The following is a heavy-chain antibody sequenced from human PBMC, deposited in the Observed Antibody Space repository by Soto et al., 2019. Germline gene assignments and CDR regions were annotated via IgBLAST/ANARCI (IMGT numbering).Heavy chain of an antibody. CDR1: GFTFSSFG. V-gene: IGHV3-33*01. CDR3: ARDASYYSLWSGYYPSRNGMDV. Sequence: QVQVVESGGGVVQPGRSLRLSCAASGFTFSSFGMHWVRQAPGKGLEWVSLIWYDGSKKSYGDSVKGRFTISRDNSRNTVYLQMNSLSADDTAVYYCARDASYYSLWSGYYPSRNGMDVWGQGTTDTVSS. J-gene: IGHJ6*02. CDR2: IWYDGSKK. D-gene: IGHD3-3*01.